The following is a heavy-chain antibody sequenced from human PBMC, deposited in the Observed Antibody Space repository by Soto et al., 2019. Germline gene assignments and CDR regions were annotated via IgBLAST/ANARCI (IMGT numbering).Heavy chain of an antibody. Sequence: PSETLSLTCTVSGGSISSGGYYWSWIRQHPGKGLEWIGYIYYSGSTYYNPSLKSRVTISVDTSKNQFSLKLSSVTAADPAVYFCPTDGSGGSSYGHDAFDIWGQGTMVTVSS. V-gene: IGHV4-31*03. CDR1: GGSISSGGYY. J-gene: IGHJ3*02. CDR2: IYYSGST. CDR3: PTDGSGGSSYGHDAFDI. D-gene: IGHD2-15*01.